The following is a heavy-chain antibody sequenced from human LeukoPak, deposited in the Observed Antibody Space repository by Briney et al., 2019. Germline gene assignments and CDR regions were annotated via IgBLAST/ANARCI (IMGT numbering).Heavy chain of an antibody. CDR3: ARDPGSFLSSSGWLNWFDP. CDR2: ISAYNGNT. V-gene: IGHV1-18*01. CDR1: GYTFTSFG. D-gene: IGHD6-19*01. Sequence: ASVKVSCKASGYTFTSFGISWVRQAPGQGLEWMGWISAYNGNTNYAHNLQGRVTMTTGTSTSTAYMELRSLRSDDTAVYYCARDPGSFLSSSGWLNWFDPWGQGTLVTVSS. J-gene: IGHJ5*02.